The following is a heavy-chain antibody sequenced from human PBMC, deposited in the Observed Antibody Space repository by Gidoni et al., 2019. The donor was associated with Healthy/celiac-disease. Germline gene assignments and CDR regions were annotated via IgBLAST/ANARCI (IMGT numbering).Heavy chain of an antibody. Sequence: QVQLVASGGGVVQPGRSLRLSCAAPGLPFCSYAMHWVREAPGKGLEWVAVISYDGSNKYYADSVKGRFTISRDNSKNTLYLQMNSLRAEDTAVYYCASEGYSYGYDNWFDPWGQGTLVTVSS. CDR2: ISYDGSNK. V-gene: IGHV3-30-3*01. J-gene: IGHJ5*02. D-gene: IGHD5-18*01. CDR3: ASEGYSYGYDNWFDP. CDR1: GLPFCSYA.